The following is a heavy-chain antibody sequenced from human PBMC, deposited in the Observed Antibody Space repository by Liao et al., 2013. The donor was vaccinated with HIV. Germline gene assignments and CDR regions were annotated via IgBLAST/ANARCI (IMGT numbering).Heavy chain of an antibody. CDR1: GDSMSTYF. Sequence: QVQLQESGPGLVKPSETLSLICTVSGDSMSTYFWTWIRQPAGAGLEWIGRIHNGGTSTSNPSLESRLTMSVDSSKNQFSMNLIAVTAADTGLYYCARGRRGVRDGNWFDAWGQGILVTVTS. V-gene: IGHV4-4*07. CDR3: ARGRRGVRDGNWFDA. J-gene: IGHJ5*02. CDR2: IHNGGTS.